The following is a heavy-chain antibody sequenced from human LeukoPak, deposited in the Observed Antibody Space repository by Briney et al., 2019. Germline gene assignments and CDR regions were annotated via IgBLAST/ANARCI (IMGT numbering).Heavy chain of an antibody. Sequence: PSETLSLTCTVSGGSISSGGYYWSWIRQPPGKGLEWIGEINHSGSTNYNPSLKSRVTISVDTSKNQFSLKLSSVTAADTAVYYCARRRSNLWSGYQYYFDYWGQGTLVTVSS. J-gene: IGHJ4*02. CDR1: GGSISSGGYY. CDR2: INHSGST. D-gene: IGHD3-3*01. CDR3: ARRRSNLWSGYQYYFDY. V-gene: IGHV4-39*07.